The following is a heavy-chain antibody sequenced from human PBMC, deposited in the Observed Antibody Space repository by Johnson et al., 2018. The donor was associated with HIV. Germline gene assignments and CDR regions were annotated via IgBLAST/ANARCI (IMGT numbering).Heavy chain of an antibody. CDR3: AKKEGEMVTRILIPSDAFDL. V-gene: IGHV3-11*01. CDR2: ISGSGGST. CDR1: GFTFSDYY. D-gene: IGHD4-23*01. J-gene: IGHJ3*01. Sequence: MQLVESGGGLVKPGGSLRLSCAASGFTFSDYYMSWIRQAPGKGLEWVSAISGSGGSTYYADSVKGRFTISRDNAKNSLYLQMNRLRAEDTALYYCAKKEGEMVTRILIPSDAFDLWGQGTMVTVSS.